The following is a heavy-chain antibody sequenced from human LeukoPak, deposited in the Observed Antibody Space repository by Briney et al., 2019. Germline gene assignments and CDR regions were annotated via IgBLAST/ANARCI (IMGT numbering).Heavy chain of an antibody. V-gene: IGHV1-46*01. Sequence: ASVKVSCKASGYTFTSYYMHWVRQAPGRGLEWMGIINPSGGSTSCAQKFQGRVTMTRDTSTSTVYMELSSMRSEDTAVYYCARDANTHYYDSSGYIGYWGQGTLVTVSS. CDR3: ARDANTHYYDSSGYIGY. J-gene: IGHJ4*02. CDR1: GYTFTSYY. D-gene: IGHD3-22*01. CDR2: INPSGGST.